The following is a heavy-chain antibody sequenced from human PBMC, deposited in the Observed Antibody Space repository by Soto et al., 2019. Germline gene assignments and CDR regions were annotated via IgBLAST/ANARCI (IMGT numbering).Heavy chain of an antibody. V-gene: IGHV3-43*01. CDR2: VSWDGVST. J-gene: IGHJ6*02. CDR3: TKASEVNPTYGMDD. CDR1: GFTFDDYT. Sequence: EVQLVESGGVVVQPGESLRLSCEASGFTFDDYTMHWIRQAPGKCLEWVSLVSWDGVSTYYADSVKGRFNISRYNSKNSLDLLLTSVKTEHTALSYCTKASEVNPTYGMDDWRLGTTVSVSS. D-gene: IGHD3-22*01.